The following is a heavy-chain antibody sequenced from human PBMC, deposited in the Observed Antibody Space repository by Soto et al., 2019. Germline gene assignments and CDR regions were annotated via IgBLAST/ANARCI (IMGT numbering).Heavy chain of an antibody. CDR3: ARGRYADY. CDR1: GYGFTTYR. Sequence: QIHLVQSGAEVKKPGASVKVSCKGSGYGFTTYRITWVRQAPGQGLEWMAWISAHNGNTNYAQKLQGRVTVTRDTSTSTAYMELRSLRSDDTAVYYCARGRYADYWGQGALVTVSS. CDR2: ISAHNGNT. J-gene: IGHJ4*02. V-gene: IGHV1-18*01. D-gene: IGHD1-1*01.